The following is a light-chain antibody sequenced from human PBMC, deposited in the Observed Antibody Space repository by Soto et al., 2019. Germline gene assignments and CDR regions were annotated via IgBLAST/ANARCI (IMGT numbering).Light chain of an antibody. CDR1: QSVSNN. Sequence: EIVMTQSPATLSVSPGERATLSCRASQSVSNNLAWYRQKPGQAPRLLIFGASTRAIGLPARFSGSGSGTEFTLTISSLQAEDVAVYYCQQYYNTPLTFGGGTKV. CDR3: QQYYNTPLT. V-gene: IGKV3-15*01. J-gene: IGKJ4*01. CDR2: GAS.